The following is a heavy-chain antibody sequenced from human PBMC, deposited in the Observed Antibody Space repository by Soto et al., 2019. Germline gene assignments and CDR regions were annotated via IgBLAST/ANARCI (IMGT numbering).Heavy chain of an antibody. D-gene: IGHD3-10*01. CDR2: IYYSGST. Sequence: SETLSLTCTVSGGSISSYYWSWIRQPPGKGLEWIGYIYYSGSTNYNPSLKSRVTISVDTSKNQFSLKLSSVTAADTVVFYCARAPRGNYGYPSYFDYWGQGTLVTVSS. CDR3: ARAPRGNYGYPSYFDY. CDR1: GGSISSYY. V-gene: IGHV4-59*01. J-gene: IGHJ4*02.